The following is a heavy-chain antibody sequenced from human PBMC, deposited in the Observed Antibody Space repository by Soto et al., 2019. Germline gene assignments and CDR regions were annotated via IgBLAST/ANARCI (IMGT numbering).Heavy chain of an antibody. CDR2: IKSKTDGGTT. CDR3: TTDPRGITIFGVVIIHDY. V-gene: IGHV3-15*01. CDR1: GFTFSSDS. J-gene: IGHJ4*02. D-gene: IGHD3-3*01. Sequence: GGSLRLSCAASGFTFSSDSMSWVRQAPGKGLEWVGRIKSKTDGGTTDYAAPVKGRFTISRDDSKNTLYLQMNSLKTEDTAVYYCTTDPRGITIFGVVIIHDYWGQGTLVTVSS.